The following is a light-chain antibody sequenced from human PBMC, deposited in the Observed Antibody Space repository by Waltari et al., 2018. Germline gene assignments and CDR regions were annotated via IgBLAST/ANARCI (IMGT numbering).Light chain of an antibody. CDR3: QQYDNWPVT. Sequence: EIVMTQSPVTLSVSPGERATLSCRASQSVSTNLAWYQQKSGQAPRPLIYGASTRATGIPARFSGSGSGTEFTLTISSLQSEDFAVYYCQQYDNWPVTFGQGTRLEIQ. J-gene: IGKJ5*01. V-gene: IGKV3-15*01. CDR1: QSVSTN. CDR2: GAS.